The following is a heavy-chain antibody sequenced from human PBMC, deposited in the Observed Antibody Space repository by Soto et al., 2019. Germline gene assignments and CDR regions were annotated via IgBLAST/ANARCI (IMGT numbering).Heavy chain of an antibody. CDR1: GFTFISYS. J-gene: IGHJ4*02. CDR2: ISYDVSNK. CDR3: ERAGNANEVHKEY. Sequence: FPILSCASSGFTFISYSMHFVRQAPGKGLEWVSVISYDVSNKYYADSVKGRFTISRDNSKNTLYPQMNSLRAEDTAVYYCERAGNANEVHKEYWGQGTMVNVSS. D-gene: IGHD1-1*01. V-gene: IGHV3-30*14.